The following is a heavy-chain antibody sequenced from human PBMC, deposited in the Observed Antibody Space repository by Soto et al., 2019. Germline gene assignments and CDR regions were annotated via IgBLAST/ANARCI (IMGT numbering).Heavy chain of an antibody. J-gene: IGHJ4*02. CDR3: AKDQKNYGDYPMQYYFDY. Sequence: GGSLRLSCAASGFTFSSYAMSWVRQAPGKGLEWVSAISGSGGSTYYADSVKGRFTISRDNSKNTLYLQMNSLRAEDTAVYYCAKDQKNYGDYPMQYYFDYWGQGTLVTVSS. CDR1: GFTFSSYA. CDR2: ISGSGGST. D-gene: IGHD4-17*01. V-gene: IGHV3-23*01.